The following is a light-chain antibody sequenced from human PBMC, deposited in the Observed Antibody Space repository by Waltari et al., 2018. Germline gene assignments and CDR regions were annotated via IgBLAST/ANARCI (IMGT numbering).Light chain of an antibody. CDR2: GKN. CDR1: RIRRYY. V-gene: IGLV3-19*01. Sequence: SSELTQDPAVSVALGQTVRITCQGDRIRRYYGSWYQQKPGQAPVLVLYGKNNRPSGVPNRFSGSSSGETVSVTITGAQAEDEAAYYCNSRDSSGLVVFGGGTKLTVL. CDR3: NSRDSSGLVV. J-gene: IGLJ2*01.